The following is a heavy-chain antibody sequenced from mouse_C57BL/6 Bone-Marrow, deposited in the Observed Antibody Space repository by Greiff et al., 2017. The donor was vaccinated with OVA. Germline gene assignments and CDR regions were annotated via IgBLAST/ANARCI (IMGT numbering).Heavy chain of an antibody. J-gene: IGHJ2*01. CDR1: GFTFSDYG. V-gene: IGHV5-15*01. Sequence: EVQLMESGGGLVQPGGSLKLSCAASGFTFSDYGMAWVRQAPRKGPEWVAFISNLAYSIYYADTVTGRFTISRENAKNTLYLEMSSLRSEDTAMYYCARTNWDGYYFDYWGQGTTLTVSS. CDR3: ARTNWDGYYFDY. D-gene: IGHD4-1*01. CDR2: ISNLAYSI.